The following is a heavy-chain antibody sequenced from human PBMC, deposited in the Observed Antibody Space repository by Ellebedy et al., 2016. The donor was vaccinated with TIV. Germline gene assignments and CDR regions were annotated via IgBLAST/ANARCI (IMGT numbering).Heavy chain of an antibody. CDR2: ISVSGDKT. Sequence: PGGSLRLPCAASGFTFHYYAASWVRQPPGKGLEWVSAISVSGDKTYYADSVKGRFTVSRDNSQNTLSLQMSSLRVEDTAIYYCANGGLRDWFDAWGQGTLVTVSS. CDR3: ANGGLRDWFDA. V-gene: IGHV3-23*01. J-gene: IGHJ5*02. CDR1: GFTFHYYA.